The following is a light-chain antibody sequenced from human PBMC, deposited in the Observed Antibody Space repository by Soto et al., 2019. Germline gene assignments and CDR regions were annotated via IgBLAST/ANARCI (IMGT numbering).Light chain of an antibody. CDR1: QGISSY. V-gene: IGKV1-9*01. J-gene: IGKJ4*01. CDR3: QQLNSYPT. CDR2: AAS. Sequence: DIQLTQSPSFLSASVGDRVTITCRASQGISSYLAWYQQKPGKAPKLLIYAASTLQSGVPLRFSGSGSGTDFTLTISSLQPEDFATYYCQQLNSYPTFGGGTKVDIK.